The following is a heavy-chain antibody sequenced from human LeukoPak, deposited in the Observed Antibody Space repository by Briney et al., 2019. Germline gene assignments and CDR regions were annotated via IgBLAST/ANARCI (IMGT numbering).Heavy chain of an antibody. V-gene: IGHV3-21*01. CDR2: ISSSSSYI. D-gene: IGHD5-18*01. Sequence: GGSLRLSCAASGSTFSSYSMNWVRQAPGKGLEWVSSISSSSSYIYYADSVKGRFTISRDNAKNSLYLQMNSPRAEDTAVYYCARDRGLQLWSPLDYWGQGTLVTVPS. J-gene: IGHJ4*02. CDR1: GSTFSSYS. CDR3: ARDRGLQLWSPLDY.